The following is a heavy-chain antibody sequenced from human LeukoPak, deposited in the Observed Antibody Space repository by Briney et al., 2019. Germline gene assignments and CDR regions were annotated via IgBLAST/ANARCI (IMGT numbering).Heavy chain of an antibody. CDR2: IYYSGST. CDR3: ARERYSGYDWFDY. D-gene: IGHD5-12*01. V-gene: IGHV4-59*01. Sequence: SETLSLTCTVSGGSISSYYWSWIRPPPGKGLGWIGYIYYSGSTNYNPSLKSRVTISVDTSKNQFSLKLSSVTAADTAVYYCARERYSGYDWFDYWGQGTLVTVSS. CDR1: GGSISSYY. J-gene: IGHJ4*02.